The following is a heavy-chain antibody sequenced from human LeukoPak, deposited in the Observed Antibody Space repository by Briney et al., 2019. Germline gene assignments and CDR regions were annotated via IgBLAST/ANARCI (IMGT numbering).Heavy chain of an antibody. V-gene: IGHV1-69*05. CDR2: IIPIFGTA. Sequence: SVKVSCKASGGTFSSYAISWVRQAPGQGLEWMGGIIPIFGTANYAQKFQGRVTITTDESTRTAYMELSSLRSEDTAVYYCARGYCSSTSCYSMDHWFDPWGQGTLDTVSS. D-gene: IGHD2-2*02. CDR3: ARGYCSSTSCYSMDHWFDP. CDR1: GGTFSSYA. J-gene: IGHJ5*02.